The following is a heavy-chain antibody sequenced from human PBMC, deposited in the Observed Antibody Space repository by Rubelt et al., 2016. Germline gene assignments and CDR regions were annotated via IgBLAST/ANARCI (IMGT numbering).Heavy chain of an antibody. D-gene: IGHD4-17*01. Sequence: VQLVESGGGLVKPGGTLRLSCAASGFTLSDHYMDWVRQAPGKGLEYVSAISSNGGSTYYADSVKGRFTISRDNSKNTLYLQMSSLRAEDTAVYYCAGRGTAVTLDYWGQGTLVTVSS. CDR3: AGRGTAVTLDY. J-gene: IGHJ4*02. CDR1: GFTLSDHY. CDR2: ISSNGGST. V-gene: IGHV3-64D*06.